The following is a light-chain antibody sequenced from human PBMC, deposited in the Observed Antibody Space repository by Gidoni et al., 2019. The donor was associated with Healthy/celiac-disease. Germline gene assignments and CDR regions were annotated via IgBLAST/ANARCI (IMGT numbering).Light chain of an antibody. CDR2: DAS. CDR1: QSVSSY. Sequence: ELVLTQSPATLSLSPGERATLSCRASQSVSSYLAWYQQKPGQAPRLLIYDASSGSGTDFTLPTSSLEPEDFAVYYCQQRSNWPGITFGQGTRLEIK. J-gene: IGKJ5*01. CDR3: QQRSNWPGIT. V-gene: IGKV3-11*01.